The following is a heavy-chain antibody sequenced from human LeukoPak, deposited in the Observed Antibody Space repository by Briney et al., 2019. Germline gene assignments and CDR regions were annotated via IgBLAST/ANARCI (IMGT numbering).Heavy chain of an antibody. D-gene: IGHD1-26*01. J-gene: IGHJ3*02. V-gene: IGHV1-3*01. Sequence: ASVKVSCKASGYTFTSYAMHWVRQAPGQRLEWMGWINAGNGNTKYSQKFQGRVTITRDTSASTAYMELSSLRSEDTAVYYCAMHSGSSDVFDIWGQGTLVTVSS. CDR1: GYTFTSYA. CDR3: AMHSGSSDVFDI. CDR2: INAGNGNT.